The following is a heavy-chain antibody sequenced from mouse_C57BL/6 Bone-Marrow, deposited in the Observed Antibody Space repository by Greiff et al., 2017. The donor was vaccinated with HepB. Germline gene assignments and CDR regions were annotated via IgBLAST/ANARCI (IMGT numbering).Heavy chain of an antibody. CDR3: IYGMDY. J-gene: IGHJ4*01. CDR1: GYTFTDYE. V-gene: IGHV1-15*01. CDR2: IDPETGGT. Sequence: VQLVESGAELVRPGASVTLSCKASGYTFTDYEMHWVKQTPVHGLEWIGAIDPETGGTAYNQKFKGKAILTADKSSSTAYMELRSLTSEDSAVYYCIYGMDYWGQGTSVTVSS.